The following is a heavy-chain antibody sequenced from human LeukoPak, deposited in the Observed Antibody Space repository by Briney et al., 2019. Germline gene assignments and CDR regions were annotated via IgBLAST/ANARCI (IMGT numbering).Heavy chain of an antibody. V-gene: IGHV4-59*12. CDR3: ARGDYYSSGSYFY. J-gene: IGHJ4*02. CDR2: IYYGGSA. D-gene: IGHD3-10*01. Sequence: SETLSLTCTVSGGSISNYYWSWIRQPPGKALEWIGYIYYGGSANYNPSLKSRVTISVDTSKSQFSLKLSSVTAADTAVYYCARGDYYSSGSYFYWGQGTLVTVSS. CDR1: GGSISNYY.